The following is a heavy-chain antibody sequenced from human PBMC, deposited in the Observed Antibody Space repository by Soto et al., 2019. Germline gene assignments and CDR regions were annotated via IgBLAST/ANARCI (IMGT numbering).Heavy chain of an antibody. CDR1: GFTFSNYA. CDR2: ISGSTGST. J-gene: IGHJ4*02. V-gene: IGHV3-23*01. Sequence: EVQLLESGGGLVQPGGPLRLSCAASGFTFSNYAMSWVRQAPGKGLEWVSGISGSTGSTYFADSLKGPFTISRDNSRNPVYLQMNSPRVEDTAVYYCAKGYTVIEHWGQGTLVTVSA. D-gene: IGHD5-18*01. CDR3: AKGYTVIEH.